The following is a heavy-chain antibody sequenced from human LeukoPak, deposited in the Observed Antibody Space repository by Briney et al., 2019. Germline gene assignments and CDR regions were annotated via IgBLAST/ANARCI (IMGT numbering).Heavy chain of an antibody. CDR3: ARPPHQYGLDV. CDR1: GFTLSSFG. V-gene: IGHV3-33*01. D-gene: IGHD2-2*01. CDR2: MWYDGRNK. J-gene: IGHJ6*02. Sequence: PGGSLRLSCAASGFTLSSFGMVWVRQAPGKGLEWVTLMWYDGRNKYYADSVKGRFTISRDNSKNTVYLQMNSLRAEDTAVYYCARPPHQYGLDVWGQGTTVTVSS.